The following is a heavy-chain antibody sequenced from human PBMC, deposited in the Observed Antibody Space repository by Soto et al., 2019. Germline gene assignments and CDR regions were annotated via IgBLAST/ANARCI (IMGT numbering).Heavy chain of an antibody. J-gene: IGHJ4*02. CDR3: ALTLWFGELLDFFDY. Sequence: EVQLLESGGGLVQPGGSLRLSCAASGFTFSTDAMSWVRQAPGKGLEWVSGISGSGGSTHYAGSVKGRFTISRDNSKNTLYLQMNSLRAEDTAVYYCALTLWFGELLDFFDYWGQGTLVTVSS. CDR2: ISGSGGST. CDR1: GFTFSTDA. D-gene: IGHD3-10*01. V-gene: IGHV3-23*01.